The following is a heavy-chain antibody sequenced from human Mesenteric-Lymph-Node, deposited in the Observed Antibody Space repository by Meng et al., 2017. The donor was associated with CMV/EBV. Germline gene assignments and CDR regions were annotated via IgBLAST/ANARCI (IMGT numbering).Heavy chain of an antibody. CDR2: ISWNSGSI. J-gene: IGHJ4*02. V-gene: IGHV3-9*01. Sequence: SLKISCAASGFTFDDYAMHWVRQAPGKGLEWVSGISWNSGSIGYADSVKGRFTISRDNAKNTLYLQMNSLRAEDTAVYYCARGPVGYWGQGTLVTVSS. CDR3: ARGPVGY. CDR1: GFTFDDYA.